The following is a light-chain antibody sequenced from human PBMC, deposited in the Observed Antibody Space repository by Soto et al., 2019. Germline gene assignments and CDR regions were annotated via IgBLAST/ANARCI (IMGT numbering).Light chain of an antibody. V-gene: IGKV3-11*01. CDR3: QQRTNWSPLT. Sequence: EIVLTQSPATLSLSPGERATLSCRASQSVSSYLAWYQQKPGQVPRLLIYDASNRATGIPARFSGSGSGTDFTLTISSLKPEDFAVYYCQQRTNWSPLTFGGGTKVEIK. J-gene: IGKJ4*01. CDR1: QSVSSY. CDR2: DAS.